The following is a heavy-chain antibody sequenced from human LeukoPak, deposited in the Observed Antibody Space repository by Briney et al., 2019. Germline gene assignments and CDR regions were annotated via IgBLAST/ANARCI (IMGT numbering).Heavy chain of an antibody. D-gene: IGHD2-2*01. V-gene: IGHV4-61*02. CDR1: GGSISSGSYY. CDR2: IYTSGST. Sequence: KPSETLSLTCTVSGGSISSGSYYWSWIRQPAGKGLEWIGRIYTSGSTNYNPSLKSRVTISVDTSKNQFSLELSSVTAADTAVYYCARVPLAPAAMHHPLDYWGQGTLVTVSS. CDR3: ARVPLAPAAMHHPLDY. J-gene: IGHJ4*02.